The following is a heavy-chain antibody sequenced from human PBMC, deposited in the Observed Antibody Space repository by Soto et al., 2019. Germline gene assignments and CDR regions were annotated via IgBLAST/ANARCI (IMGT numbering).Heavy chain of an antibody. CDR2: INHSGST. D-gene: IGHD3-10*01. Sequence: SETLSLTCAVYGGSFSGYYWSWIRQPPGKGLEWIGEINHSGSTNYNPSLKSRVTISVDTSKNQFSLKLSSVTAADTAVYYCARGFRSLGKNFNGLLWFGELFAYWGQGTLVTVSS. J-gene: IGHJ4*02. V-gene: IGHV4-34*01. CDR1: GGSFSGYY. CDR3: ARGFRSLGKNFNGLLWFGELFAY.